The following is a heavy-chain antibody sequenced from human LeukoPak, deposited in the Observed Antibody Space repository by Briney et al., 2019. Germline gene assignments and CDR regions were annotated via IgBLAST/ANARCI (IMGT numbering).Heavy chain of an antibody. J-gene: IGHJ3*02. CDR3: ARAPHVDAFDI. D-gene: IGHD1-14*01. CDR2: IYYSGST. CDR1: GGSVSNKY. V-gene: IGHV4-59*02. Sequence: TSETLSLTCTVSGGSVSNKYWSWIRQPPGKGLEWIGYIYYSGSTNYNPSLKSRVTISVDTSKNQFSLKLSSVTAADTAVYYCARAPHVDAFDIWGQGTMVTVSS.